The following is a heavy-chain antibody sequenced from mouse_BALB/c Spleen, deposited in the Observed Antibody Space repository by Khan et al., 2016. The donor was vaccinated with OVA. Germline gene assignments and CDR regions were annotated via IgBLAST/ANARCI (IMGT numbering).Heavy chain of an antibody. CDR1: GYTFTSNT. V-gene: IGHV1-4*01. J-gene: IGHJ4*01. D-gene: IGHD1-1*01. CDR2: INPNSAYT. CDR3: ARRTTVYSMDY. Sequence: QVQLKQSGAELARPGASVKMSCKASGYTFTSNTMHWVKQRPGQGLEWIGYINPNSAYTNYNQNFKDKATLTADKSSSTAYMQLSSRTSDDSAVYYCARRTTVYSMDYWGQGTSVTVS.